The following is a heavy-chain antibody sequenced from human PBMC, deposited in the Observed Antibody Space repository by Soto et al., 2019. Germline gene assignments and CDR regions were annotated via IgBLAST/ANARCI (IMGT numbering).Heavy chain of an antibody. V-gene: IGHV5-51*01. D-gene: IGHD2-2*01. J-gene: IGHJ5*01. CDR1: DHSYSTYS. CDR2: NHSGDSNA. Sequence: GSAQKISCKVSDHSYSTYSNGGVRQMPGEGLEWLGNNHSGDSNASYSPSFHGQATISVDNSSRTTYLHWSSLKPEATAYYYCATWPSNHWLDYWGQGTLVTVSS. CDR3: ATWPSNHWLDY.